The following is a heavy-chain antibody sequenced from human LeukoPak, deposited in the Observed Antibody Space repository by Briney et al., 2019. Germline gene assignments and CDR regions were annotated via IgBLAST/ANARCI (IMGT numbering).Heavy chain of an antibody. J-gene: IGHJ4*02. D-gene: IGHD5-24*01. CDR3: AREGLQPRKPPLD. Sequence: NPGGSLRLSCVASEYDFRAYTFTWVRQAPGKGLEYVSSISKSSALKYYSESVRGRFTISRDNAENSLYLDMSNLGAEDTAVYYCAREGLQPRKPPLDWGQGTLVTVSS. CDR2: ISKSSALK. V-gene: IGHV3-21*01. CDR1: EYDFRAYT.